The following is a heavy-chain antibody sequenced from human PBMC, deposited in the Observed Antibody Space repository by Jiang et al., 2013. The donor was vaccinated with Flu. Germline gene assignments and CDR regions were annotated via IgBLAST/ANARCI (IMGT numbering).Heavy chain of an antibody. V-gene: IGHV4-59*03. D-gene: IGHD2-21*02. CDR2: IYYSGST. CDR1: GGSISSYY. CDR3: AGGAGGDSRSFYFDY. Sequence: LLKPSETLSLTCTVSGGSISSYYWSWIRQPPGKGLEWIGYIYYSGSTNYNPSLKSRVTISVDTSKNQFSLKLSSVTAADTAVYYCAGGAGGDSRSFYFDYWGRGTLVTVSS. J-gene: IGHJ4*02.